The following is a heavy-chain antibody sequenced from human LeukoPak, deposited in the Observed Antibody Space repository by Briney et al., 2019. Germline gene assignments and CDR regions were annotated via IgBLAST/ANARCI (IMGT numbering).Heavy chain of an antibody. CDR1: GFTFSSYE. J-gene: IGHJ6*04. CDR3: AELGITMIGGV. CDR2: ISSSGSTI. D-gene: IGHD3-10*02. Sequence: GGSLRLSCAASGFTFSSYEMNWVRQAPGKGLEWVSYISSSGSTIYYADSVKGGFTISRDNAKNSLYLQMNSLRAEDTAVYYCAELGITMIGGVWGKGTTVTISS. V-gene: IGHV3-48*03.